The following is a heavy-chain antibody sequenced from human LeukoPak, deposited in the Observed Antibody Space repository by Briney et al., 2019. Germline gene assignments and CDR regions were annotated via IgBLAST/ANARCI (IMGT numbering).Heavy chain of an antibody. CDR1: GFSFSTYA. CDR2: ISGSAGRT. D-gene: IGHD2-2*01. CDR3: AGTSN. Sequence: GGSLRLSCAASGFSFSTYAMSWVRQAPGKGLEWVSGISGSAGRTYYAESVKGRFTISRDNSKDTLYLQMNSLTAEDTAVYYCAGTSNWGQGTLVTVSS. J-gene: IGHJ4*02. V-gene: IGHV3-23*01.